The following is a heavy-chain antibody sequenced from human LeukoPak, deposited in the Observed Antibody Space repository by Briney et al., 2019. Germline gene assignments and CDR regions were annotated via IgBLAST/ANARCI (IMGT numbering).Heavy chain of an antibody. D-gene: IGHD3-10*01. CDR2: IYYSGST. CDR1: GGSISSSSYY. Sequence: SETLSLTCTVSGGSISSSSYYWGWIRQPPGKGLEWIGSIYYSGSTYYNPSLKSRVTISVDTSKNQFSLKLSSVTAADTAVYYCARGTTMVFNDAFDIWGQGTMVTVSS. CDR3: ARGTTMVFNDAFDI. J-gene: IGHJ3*02. V-gene: IGHV4-39*07.